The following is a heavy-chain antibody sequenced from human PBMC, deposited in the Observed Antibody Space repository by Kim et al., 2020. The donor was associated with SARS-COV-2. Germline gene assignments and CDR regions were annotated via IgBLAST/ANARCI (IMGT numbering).Heavy chain of an antibody. Sequence: SETLSLTCSVTGGSMNSYYWSWIRQSPGKGLEWIGSIFHRGTSSSHPSLTGRVAMSINTSANQVSLRLSSVTAADTAVYYCARVTDSGSYSAFFYWGRGLLVTVSP. CDR3: ARVTDSGSYSAFFY. CDR1: GGSMNSYY. V-gene: IGHV4-59*01. D-gene: IGHD1-26*01. CDR2: IFHRGTS. J-gene: IGHJ4*02.